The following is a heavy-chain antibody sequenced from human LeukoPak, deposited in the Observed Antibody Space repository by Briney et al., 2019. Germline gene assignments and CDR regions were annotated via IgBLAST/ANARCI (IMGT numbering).Heavy chain of an antibody. V-gene: IGHV3-23*01. D-gene: IGHD7-27*01. J-gene: IGHJ4*02. CDR1: GFTFSRNA. CDR2: ISGSGSDT. CDR3: AKDPWGSRGYFDY. Sequence: GGSLRLSCAASGFTFSRNAMIWVRQPPGKGLEWVSAISGSGSDTYYADSVKGRFTISRDNSKNTVYLRMNSLRAEDTAIYYCAKDPWGSRGYFDYWGQGTLVTVSS.